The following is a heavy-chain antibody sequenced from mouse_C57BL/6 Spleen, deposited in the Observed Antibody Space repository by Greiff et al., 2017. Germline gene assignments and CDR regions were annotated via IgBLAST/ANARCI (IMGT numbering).Heavy chain of an antibody. Sequence: QVHVKQSGAELVRPGTSVKVSCKASGYAFTNYLIEWVKQRPGQGLEWIGVINPGSGGTNYNEKFKGKATLTADKSSSTAYMQLSSLTSEDSAVYFCARSEGPPYGSSSYYFDYWGQGTTLTVSS. D-gene: IGHD1-1*01. CDR2: INPGSGGT. V-gene: IGHV1-54*01. CDR3: ARSEGPPYGSSSYYFDY. J-gene: IGHJ2*01. CDR1: GYAFTNYL.